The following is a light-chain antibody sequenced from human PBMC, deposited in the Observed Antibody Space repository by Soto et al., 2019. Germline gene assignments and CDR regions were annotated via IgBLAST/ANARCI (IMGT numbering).Light chain of an antibody. J-gene: IGKJ5*01. CDR3: QQTFSTSIT. V-gene: IGKV1-39*01. CDR2: DVS. Sequence: IQMSQSPSSLCASXGDRVTIYCRPSWTNSNFLNGYQQRSGVAPKLXXYDVSTLQHGGPPRFSGSGSGTDFSRTISSRQPDDLGTYYGQQTFSTSITFGQGTRLDI. CDR1: WTNSNF.